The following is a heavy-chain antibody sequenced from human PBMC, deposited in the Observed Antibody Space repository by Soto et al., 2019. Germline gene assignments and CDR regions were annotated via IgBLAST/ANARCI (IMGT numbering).Heavy chain of an antibody. CDR1: GYTFTSYY. CDR2: INPSGGST. CDR3: AREIRSSRWLQFGFAY. Sequence: ASVKVSCKASGYTFTSYYMHWVRQAPGQGLEWMGIINPSGGSTSYAQKFQGRVTMTRDTSTSTVYMELSSLRSEDTAVYYCAREIRSSRWLQFGFAYWGQGTLVTVS. V-gene: IGHV1-46*01. D-gene: IGHD5-12*01. J-gene: IGHJ4*02.